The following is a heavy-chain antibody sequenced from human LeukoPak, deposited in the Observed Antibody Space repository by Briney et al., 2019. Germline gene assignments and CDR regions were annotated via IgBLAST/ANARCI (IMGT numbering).Heavy chain of an antibody. CDR1: GFTFSSYD. V-gene: IGHV3-33*08. D-gene: IGHD3-9*01. CDR2: VWYDGSDK. CDR3: ARDLNREDFDY. Sequence: PGGSLRLSCAASGFTFSSYDMHWVRQAPGKGLEWLAIVWYDGSDKYYADSVKGRFTVSRDNSKNTLYLQMNSLRADDTAVYHCARDLNREDFDYWGQGTLVAVSS. J-gene: IGHJ4*02.